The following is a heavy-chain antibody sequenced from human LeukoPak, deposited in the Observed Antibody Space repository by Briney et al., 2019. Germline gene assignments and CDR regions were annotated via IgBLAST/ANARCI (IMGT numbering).Heavy chain of an antibody. CDR2: IYTSGST. CDR3: AGFSRMIDY. V-gene: IGHV4-61*02. CDR1: GGSISSSSYY. J-gene: IGHJ4*02. Sequence: PSETLSLTCTVSGGSISSSSYYWSWIRQPAGKGLEWIGRIYTSGSTNYNPSLKSRVTMSVDTSKNQFSLKLSSVTAADTAVYYCAGFSRMIDYWGQGTLVTVSS.